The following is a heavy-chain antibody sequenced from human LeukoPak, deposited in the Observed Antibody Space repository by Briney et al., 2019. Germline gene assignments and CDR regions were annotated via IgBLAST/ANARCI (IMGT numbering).Heavy chain of an antibody. CDR1: GFTFDDYA. CDR3: AKEKRSTTYYDFWSGGGGAFDI. D-gene: IGHD3-3*01. V-gene: IGHV3-9*01. J-gene: IGHJ3*02. CDR2: ISWNSGSI. Sequence: PGGSLRLSCAASGFTFDDYAMHWVRQAPGKGLEWVSGISWNSGSIGYADSVKGRFTISRDNAKNSLYLQMNSLRAEDTALYYCAKEKRSTTYYDFWSGGGGAFDIWGQGTMVTVSS.